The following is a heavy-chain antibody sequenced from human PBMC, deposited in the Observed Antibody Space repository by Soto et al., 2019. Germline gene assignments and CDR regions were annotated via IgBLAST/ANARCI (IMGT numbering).Heavy chain of an antibody. CDR3: TRDDVHCSGGRCYGVPMDG. CDR2: IQSGGST. D-gene: IGHD2-15*01. V-gene: IGHV3-66*01. J-gene: IGHJ6*03. Sequence: EVQLVESGGGLVQPGGSLRLSCAASGFTVSSKYMSWVRQAPGKGLEWVSLIQSGGSTYYAGSVKGRFTISRDNSENTLCLQINSLRVEDAAVYYGTRDDVHCSGGRCYGVPMDGWGKGTTVTVS. CDR1: GFTVSSKY.